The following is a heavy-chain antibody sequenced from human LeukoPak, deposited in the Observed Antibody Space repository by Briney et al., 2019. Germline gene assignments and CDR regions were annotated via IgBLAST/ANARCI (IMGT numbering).Heavy chain of an antibody. D-gene: IGHD1-26*01. V-gene: IGHV4-31*03. Sequence: SQTLSLTCTVSGGSISSGGYYWSWIRQHPGKGLEWIGYIYYSGSTYYNPSLKSRVTISVDTSKNQFSLKLSSVTAADTAVYYCARDHSGSYFWNEVYFDYWGQGTLVTVSS. CDR1: GGSISSGGYY. CDR2: IYYSGST. J-gene: IGHJ4*02. CDR3: ARDHSGSYFWNEVYFDY.